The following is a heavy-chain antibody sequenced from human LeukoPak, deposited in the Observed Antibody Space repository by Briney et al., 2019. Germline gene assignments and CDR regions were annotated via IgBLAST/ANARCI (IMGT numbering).Heavy chain of an antibody. CDR2: ISGSGGST. CDR1: GFTFSSYA. Sequence: GGSLRLSCAASGFTFSSYAMSWVRQAPGKGLEWVSAISGSGGSTYYADSVKGRFTISRDDSKNTLYLQMNSLRAEDTAVYYCAKDPSSGYYRYWGQGTLVTVSS. J-gene: IGHJ4*02. V-gene: IGHV3-23*01. D-gene: IGHD3-22*01. CDR3: AKDPSSGYYRY.